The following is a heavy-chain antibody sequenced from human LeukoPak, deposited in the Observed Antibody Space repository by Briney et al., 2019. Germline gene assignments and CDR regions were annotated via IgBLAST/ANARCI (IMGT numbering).Heavy chain of an antibody. V-gene: IGHV4-59*12. J-gene: IGHJ4*02. CDR1: GGSISSYY. CDR3: ARVAAKGFDY. Sequence: SETLSLTCTVSGGSISSYYWSWIRQPPGKGLEWIGYIYHSGSTYYNPSLKSRVTISVDRSKNQFSLKLSSVTAADTAVYYCARVAAKGFDYWGQGTLVTVSS. CDR2: IYHSGST.